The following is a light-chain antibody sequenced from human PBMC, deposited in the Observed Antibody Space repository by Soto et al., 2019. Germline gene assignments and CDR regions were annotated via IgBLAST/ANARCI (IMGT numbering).Light chain of an antibody. J-gene: IGLJ1*01. CDR3: TSYTSSGTYV. V-gene: IGLV2-14*01. Sequence: QSALTQPASVSGSPGQSITISCTGTSSDVGGYNYVSLHQQHPGKAPKLTIYDVSSRPSGVSNRFSASKSGNTASLTISGLQAEDEADYYCTSYTSSGTYVFGTGTKLTVL. CDR1: SSDVGGYNY. CDR2: DVS.